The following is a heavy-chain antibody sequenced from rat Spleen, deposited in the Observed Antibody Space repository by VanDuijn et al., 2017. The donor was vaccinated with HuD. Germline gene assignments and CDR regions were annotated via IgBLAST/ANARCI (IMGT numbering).Heavy chain of an antibody. CDR1: GYSIISNY. Sequence: EVQLQESGPGLVKPSQSLSLTCSVTGYSIISNYWAWIRKFPGNEMEWMGYINYSGSTGYNPSLKSRISITGDTSKNQFFLQLNSVTTEDTATYFCASTYYGYISFHYWGQGVMVTVSS. CDR3: ASTYYGYISFHY. D-gene: IGHD1-9*01. J-gene: IGHJ2*01. V-gene: IGHV3-1*01. CDR2: INYSGST.